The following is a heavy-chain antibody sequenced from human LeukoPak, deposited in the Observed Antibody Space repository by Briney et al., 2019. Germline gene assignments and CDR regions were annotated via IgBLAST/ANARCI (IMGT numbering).Heavy chain of an antibody. V-gene: IGHV3-30*18. D-gene: IGHD5-18*01. J-gene: IGHJ5*02. Sequence: GRSLRLSCAASGFTFSSYGMHWVRQAPGKGLEWVAVISYDGSNKYYADSVKGRFTISRDNSKNTVHLRMNSLRAEDTAIYYCAKHRGYSSDWFDPWGQGTMVTVSS. CDR1: GFTFSSYG. CDR2: ISYDGSNK. CDR3: AKHRGYSSDWFDP.